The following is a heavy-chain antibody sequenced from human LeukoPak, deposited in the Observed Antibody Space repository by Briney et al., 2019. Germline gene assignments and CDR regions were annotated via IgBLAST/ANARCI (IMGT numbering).Heavy chain of an antibody. CDR3: ANVQPGG. Sequence: PGGSLRLSCAASGFNFSNYWMHWVRQVPGKGPVWVSRINNGGLSITYAESGKGRFTISRDNAKNTLYLQMNSLRAEDTAIYYCANVQPGGWGQGTLVTVSS. J-gene: IGHJ4*02. CDR1: GFNFSNYW. V-gene: IGHV3-74*03. D-gene: IGHD1-14*01. CDR2: INNGGLSI.